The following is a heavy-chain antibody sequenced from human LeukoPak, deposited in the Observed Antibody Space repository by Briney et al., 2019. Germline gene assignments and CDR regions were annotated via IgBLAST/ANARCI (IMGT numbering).Heavy chain of an antibody. J-gene: IGHJ6*03. CDR2: IIPIFGTA. Sequence: ASVKVSCKATGGTFSSYAISWVRQAPGQGLEWMGRIIPIFGTANYAQKFQGRVTITTDESTSTAYMELSSLRSEDTAVYYCAREHRITIFGVVIYYYYYMDVWGKGTTVTVSS. CDR1: GGTFSSYA. V-gene: IGHV1-69*05. CDR3: AREHRITIFGVVIYYYYYMDV. D-gene: IGHD3-3*01.